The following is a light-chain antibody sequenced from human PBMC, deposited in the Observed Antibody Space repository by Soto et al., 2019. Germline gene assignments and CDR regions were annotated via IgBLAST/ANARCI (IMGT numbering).Light chain of an antibody. V-gene: IGKV1-39*01. J-gene: IGKJ1*01. CDR3: QQSYSTAWT. CDR2: VAS. Sequence: DIQMTQSPSSLSSSVGDILTITCRASQYISSYLNWYQQKPGKAPNLLIYVASSLQSGVPSRFSGSGSGTDFTLTISSLQPDDFATYYCQQSYSTAWTFGQGTKVDIK. CDR1: QYISSY.